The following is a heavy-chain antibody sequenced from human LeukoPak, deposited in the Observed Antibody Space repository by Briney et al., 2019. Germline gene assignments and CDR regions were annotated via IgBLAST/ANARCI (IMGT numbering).Heavy chain of an antibody. V-gene: IGHV4-39*01. J-gene: IGHJ4*02. CDR2: MHYSGST. D-gene: IGHD6-19*01. CDR3: ARRASDWSFDY. Sequence: PSETLSLTCAVPGGSISNSRYYWGWIRQTPGKGLEWIGTMHYSGSTYYNPYLKSRVTISVDTSKNQFSLKLSSVTAADTAVFYCARRASDWSFDYWGQGTLVTVSS. CDR1: GGSISNSRYY.